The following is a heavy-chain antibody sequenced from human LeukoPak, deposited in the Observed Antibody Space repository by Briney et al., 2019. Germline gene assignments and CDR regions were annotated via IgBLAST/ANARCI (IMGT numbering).Heavy chain of an antibody. CDR3: ARAKCSNSSCYTPTSWFDP. J-gene: IGHJ5*02. CDR1: GYTFTNYG. Sequence: ASVKVSCKASGYTFTNYGISWVRQAPGLGLEWMGWISPYNGNTNYAQKLQGRVTMTTDTSTSIAYMELGSLRSDDTAVYYCARAKCSNSSCYTPTSWFDPWGQGTLVTVSS. CDR2: ISPYNGNT. V-gene: IGHV1-18*01. D-gene: IGHD2-2*01.